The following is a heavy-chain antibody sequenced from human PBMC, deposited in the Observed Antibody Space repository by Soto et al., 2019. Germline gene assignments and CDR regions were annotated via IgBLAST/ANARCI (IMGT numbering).Heavy chain of an antibody. CDR3: ARVGISSSDAFDI. CDR1: GGSISSGGYY. Sequence: QVQLQESGPGLGKPSQTLSLTCTVSGGSISSGGYYWSWIRQHPEKGLEWIGYIYYTGNTYYNASLKSRVTISVDTSNNQFSLKLSSVTAADTAVYYCARVGISSSDAFDIWGQGTTVTVSS. D-gene: IGHD6-6*01. V-gene: IGHV4-31*03. J-gene: IGHJ3*02. CDR2: IYYTGNT.